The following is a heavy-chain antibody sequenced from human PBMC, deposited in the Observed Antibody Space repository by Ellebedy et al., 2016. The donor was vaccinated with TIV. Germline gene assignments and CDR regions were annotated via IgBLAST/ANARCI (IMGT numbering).Heavy chain of an antibody. Sequence: SETLSLTXTVSGGSISSYYWSWIRQPPGKGLEWIGDIYYSGTTKYNPSLKSRVTISVDTSKNQFSLKLSSVTAADTAVYYCATDWGRAAVLWGQGTLVTVSS. V-gene: IGHV4-59*01. J-gene: IGHJ4*02. CDR2: IYYSGTT. D-gene: IGHD3-16*01. CDR3: ATDWGRAAVL. CDR1: GGSISSYY.